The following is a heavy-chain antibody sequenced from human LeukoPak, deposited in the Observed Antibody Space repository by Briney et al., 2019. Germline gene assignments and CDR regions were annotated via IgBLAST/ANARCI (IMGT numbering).Heavy chain of an antibody. V-gene: IGHV1-46*01. Sequence: ASVKVSCKASGYTFTSYYLHWVRQAPGQGLEWMGMIDPRSGNTNYAQRFRGRVTLTRDTSTNTLYMELSSLRSEDTAVYYCARELPGTCYFDNWGQGTLVTVSS. CDR1: GYTFTSYY. D-gene: IGHD1-14*01. J-gene: IGHJ4*02. CDR2: IDPRSGNT. CDR3: ARELPGTCYFDN.